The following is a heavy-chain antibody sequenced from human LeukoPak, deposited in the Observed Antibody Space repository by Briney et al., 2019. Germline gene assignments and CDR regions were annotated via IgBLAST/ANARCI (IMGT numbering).Heavy chain of an antibody. J-gene: IGHJ4*02. D-gene: IGHD3-9*01. CDR3: ARSPDILTGENFDY. V-gene: IGHV1-2*02. CDR2: INPKSGGT. Sequence: ASVKVSCKASGYTFSGYYMNWVRQAPGQGLEWMGWINPKSGGTNEAQKFHDRVTMTRDTSIRTAYMEVSRLRSDDTAVYYCARSPDILTGENFDYWGQGTLVTVSS. CDR1: GYTFSGYY.